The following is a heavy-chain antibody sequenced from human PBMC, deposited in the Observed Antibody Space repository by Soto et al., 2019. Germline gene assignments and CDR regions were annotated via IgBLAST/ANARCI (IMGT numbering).Heavy chain of an antibody. CDR1: GGSISSYY. D-gene: IGHD5-12*01. CDR3: AREGLGGRYYMDV. V-gene: IGHV4-59*12. CDR2: IYYSGST. Sequence: SETLSLTCTVSGGSISSYYWSWIRQPPGKGLEWIGYIYYSGSTNYDPSLKSRVTISVDTSKNQFSLKLSSVTAADTAVYYCAREGLGGRYYMDVWGKGTTVTVSS. J-gene: IGHJ6*03.